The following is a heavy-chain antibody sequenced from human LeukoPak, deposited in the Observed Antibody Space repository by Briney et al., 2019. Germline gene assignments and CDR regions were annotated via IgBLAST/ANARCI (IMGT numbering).Heavy chain of an antibody. CDR2: ISSSSNYI. V-gene: IGHV3-21*01. CDR3: ARIYCSGGSCLIDS. Sequence: GGSLRLSCAASGFTFSSYSMNWVRQAPRKGLEWVSSISSSSNYIYYADSVKGRFTISRDNAKNSLYLQMNSLRAEDTAVYYCARIYCSGGSCLIDSWGQGTLVTVSS. J-gene: IGHJ4*02. CDR1: GFTFSSYS. D-gene: IGHD2-15*01.